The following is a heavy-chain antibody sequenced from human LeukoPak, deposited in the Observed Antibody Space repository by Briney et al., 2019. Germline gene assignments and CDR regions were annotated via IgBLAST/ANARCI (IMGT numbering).Heavy chain of an antibody. CDR2: IYSGGNT. Sequence: GGSLRLSCAASGFTVRSNYMSWVRQAPGKGLEWVSVIYSGGNTYYADSVKGRFTISRDNSKNTLYLQMNSLRAEDTAVYYCARLGDWPSYYFGYWGQGTLVTVSS. D-gene: IGHD2-21*02. CDR1: GFTVRSNY. J-gene: IGHJ4*02. CDR3: ARLGDWPSYYFGY. V-gene: IGHV3-66*04.